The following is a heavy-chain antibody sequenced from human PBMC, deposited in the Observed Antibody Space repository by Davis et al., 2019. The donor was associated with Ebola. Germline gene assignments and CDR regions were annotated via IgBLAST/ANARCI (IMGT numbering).Heavy chain of an antibody. CDR1: GYTLTELS. Sequence: AASVKVSCKVSGYTLTELSIHWVRQAPGKGLEWMGSFDPEHGGAIYSQKFQARVIMTDDTSTDTAYMELSSLRYEDTAVYYCTIGGTTGGFDYWGQGTLVTVSS. V-gene: IGHV1-24*01. J-gene: IGHJ4*02. CDR3: TIGGTTGGFDY. CDR2: FDPEHGGA. D-gene: IGHD1-14*01.